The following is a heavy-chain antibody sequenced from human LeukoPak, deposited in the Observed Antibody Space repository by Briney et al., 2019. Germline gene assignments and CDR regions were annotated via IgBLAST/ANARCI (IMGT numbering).Heavy chain of an antibody. D-gene: IGHD3-10*01. CDR3: ASMVRGPYGMDV. V-gene: IGHV4-34*01. J-gene: IGHJ6*02. CDR2: INHSGST. Sequence: PSETLSLTCAVYGGSFSGYYWSWIRQPPGKGLEWIGEINHSGSTNYNPSLKSRVTISVDTSKNQFSLKLSSVTAADTAVYYCASMVRGPYGMDVWGQGTTVTDSS. CDR1: GGSFSGYY.